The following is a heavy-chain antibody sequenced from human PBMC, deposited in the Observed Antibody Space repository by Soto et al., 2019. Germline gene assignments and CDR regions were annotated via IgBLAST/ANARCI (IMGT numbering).Heavy chain of an antibody. Sequence: QVQLVESGGGVVQPGRSLRLSCAASGFTFSSYGMHWVRQAPGKGLEWVAVISYDGSNKYYADSVKGRFTISRDNSKNTMYLQMSSLRAEDTAVYYCAKEFQLEWEPHAFDIWGQGTMVTVSS. J-gene: IGHJ3*02. CDR3: AKEFQLEWEPHAFDI. V-gene: IGHV3-30*18. CDR1: GFTFSSYG. D-gene: IGHD1-26*01. CDR2: ISYDGSNK.